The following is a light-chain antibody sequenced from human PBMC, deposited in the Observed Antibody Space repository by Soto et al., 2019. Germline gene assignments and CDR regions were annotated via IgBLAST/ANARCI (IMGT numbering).Light chain of an antibody. J-gene: IGKJ1*01. CDR1: QTISSG. CDR3: QHYNSYSEA. Sequence: DIQMTQSPSTLSGSVGDRVTITCGASQTISSGLAWYQQKPGKAPKLLIYKASTLKSGVPSRFSGSGSGTEFTLTISSLQPDDFATYYCQHYNSYSEAFGQGPKVDI. V-gene: IGKV1-5*03. CDR2: KAS.